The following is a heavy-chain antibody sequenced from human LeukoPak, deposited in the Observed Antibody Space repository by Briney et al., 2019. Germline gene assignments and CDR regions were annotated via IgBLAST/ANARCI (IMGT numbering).Heavy chain of an antibody. J-gene: IGHJ6*03. CDR1: GFTFSSYG. D-gene: IGHD6-13*01. Sequence: HPGGSLRLSCAASGFTFSSYGMHWVRQAPGKGLEWVAFIRYDGSNKYYADPVKGRFTISRDNSKNTLYLQMNSLRAEDTAVYYCAKALGSSWYPSYYYYMDVWGKGTTVTISS. CDR2: IRYDGSNK. V-gene: IGHV3-30*02. CDR3: AKALGSSWYPSYYYYMDV.